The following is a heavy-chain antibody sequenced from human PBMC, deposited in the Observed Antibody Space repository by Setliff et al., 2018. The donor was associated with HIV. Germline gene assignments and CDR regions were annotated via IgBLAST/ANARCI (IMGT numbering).Heavy chain of an antibody. CDR2: INHSGST. CDR1: GGSFNGYY. D-gene: IGHD3-22*01. Sequence: SETLSLTCAVYGGSFNGYYWSRIRQPPGKGLEWIGEINHSGSTNYNPSLKSRVTMSVDTSKNQFSLKLSSVTAADTAVYYCARGLSFYDPGGFDYWGQGTLVTVSS. J-gene: IGHJ4*02. CDR3: ARGLSFYDPGGFDY. V-gene: IGHV4-34*10.